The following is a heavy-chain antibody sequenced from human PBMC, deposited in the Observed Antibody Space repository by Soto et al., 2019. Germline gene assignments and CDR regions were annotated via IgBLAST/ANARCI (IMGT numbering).Heavy chain of an antibody. Sequence: QVQLVESGGGVVQPGRSLRLSCAASGFTFSSYAMHWVRQAPGKGLEWVAVISYDGSNKYYADSVKGRFTISRDNSKNTRYLQMNSLRAEDTAVYYCARWGEFGHSGSWYRGDAFDLWGQGTMVTVSS. CDR1: GFTFSSYA. D-gene: IGHD6-13*01. J-gene: IGHJ3*01. CDR2: ISYDGSNK. CDR3: ARWGEFGHSGSWYRGDAFDL. V-gene: IGHV3-30-3*01.